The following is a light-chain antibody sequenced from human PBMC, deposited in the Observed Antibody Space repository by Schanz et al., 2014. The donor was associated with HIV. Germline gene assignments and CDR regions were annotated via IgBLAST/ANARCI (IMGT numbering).Light chain of an antibody. CDR2: DAS. V-gene: IGKV1-33*01. J-gene: IGKJ4*01. CDR1: QDIYNY. CDR3: QQYGDFPPRT. Sequence: DIQMTQSPSSLSASVGDRVTITCQASQDIYNYLNWYQQKSGKAPRLLIYDASNLETGVPSRFNGSGSGTDFTFTISSLQPDDIATYYCQQYGDFPPRTFGGGTKVEI.